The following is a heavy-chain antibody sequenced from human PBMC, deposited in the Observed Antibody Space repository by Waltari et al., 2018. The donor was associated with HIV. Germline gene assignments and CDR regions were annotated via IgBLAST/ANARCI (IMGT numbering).Heavy chain of an antibody. CDR3: AKESDAFDV. CDR2: ISSKGNEA. V-gene: IGHV3-30*18. J-gene: IGHJ3*01. CDR1: GFTFNSRG. Sequence: QVHLVESGGGVVQPGRSLGLSCAPSGFTFNSRGVHWVRQAPGKGLAWVAFISSKGNEAYYGQSVKGRFTISRDESTNTVYLQMNSLRADDTAIYYCAKESDAFDVWGQGTMVIVSS.